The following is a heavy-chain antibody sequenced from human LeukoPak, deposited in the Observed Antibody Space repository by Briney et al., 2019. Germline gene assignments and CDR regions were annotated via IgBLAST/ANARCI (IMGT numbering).Heavy chain of an antibody. CDR3: ARHVGNDYADD. Sequence: SQTLSLTCAVSGYSISSGYYWGWTRQPPGKGLEWIGGIYHSGSTYFNPSLKSRVTISVDTSKNQFSLKLSSVTAADTAVYYCARHVGNDYADDGGQRTLVTVSS. V-gene: IGHV4-38-2*01. J-gene: IGHJ4*02. D-gene: IGHD4/OR15-4a*01. CDR1: GYSISSGYY. CDR2: IYHSGST.